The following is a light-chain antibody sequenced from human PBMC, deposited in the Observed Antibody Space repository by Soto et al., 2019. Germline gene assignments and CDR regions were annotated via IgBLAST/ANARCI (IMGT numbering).Light chain of an antibody. V-gene: IGKV3D-15*01. CDR2: GAS. CDR1: QSVSSN. CDR3: QHYNSYSEA. J-gene: IGKJ1*01. Sequence: EIVMTQSPATLSVSPGERATLSCRASQSVSSNLAWYQQKPGQAPRLLIYGASSRATGTPDRFSGSGSGTEFTLTISSLQPDDFATYYCQHYNSYSEAFGQGTKVDIK.